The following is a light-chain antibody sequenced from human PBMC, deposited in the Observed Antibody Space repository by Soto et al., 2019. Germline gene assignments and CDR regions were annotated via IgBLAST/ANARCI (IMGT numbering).Light chain of an antibody. CDR1: SSDVGGYNF. J-gene: IGLJ3*02. CDR3: CSYGGSYRVRV. Sequence: QSALTQPRSVSGSPGQSVTISCTGTSSDVGGYNFVSWYQQHPGNAPKLMIYDVSERPSGVPDRFSGSKSGNTASLTISGLQPEDEADDYCCSYGGSYRVRVFGGGTKLTVL. V-gene: IGLV2-11*01. CDR2: DVS.